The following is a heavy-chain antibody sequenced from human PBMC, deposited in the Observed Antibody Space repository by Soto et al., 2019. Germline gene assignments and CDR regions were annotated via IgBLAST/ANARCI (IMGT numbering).Heavy chain of an antibody. D-gene: IGHD2-2*01. Sequence: VGSLRLSCAASGFTFSSYVMHWVRQAPGKGLEWVAVISYDGSNKYYADSVKGRFTISRDNSKHTLYLQMNSLRPEDTAVYYCAKDLEGYCTTTSCYTYFGLDVWGQGTTVTVSS. CDR1: GFTFSSYV. CDR3: AKDLEGYCTTTSCYTYFGLDV. V-gene: IGHV3-30*18. J-gene: IGHJ6*02. CDR2: ISYDGSNK.